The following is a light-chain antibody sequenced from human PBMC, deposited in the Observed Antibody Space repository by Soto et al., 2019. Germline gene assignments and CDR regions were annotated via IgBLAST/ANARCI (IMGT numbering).Light chain of an antibody. Sequence: EIVLTQSPGTLSLSPGERATLPCRASQSVSSSYLAWYQQKPGQAPRLLLYGASSRATGIPDRFSGSGSGTDFTLTISRLEPEDFAVYYCQQYGSSLAITFGQGTRLEIK. CDR3: QQYGSSLAIT. J-gene: IGKJ5*01. CDR2: GAS. V-gene: IGKV3-20*01. CDR1: QSVSSSY.